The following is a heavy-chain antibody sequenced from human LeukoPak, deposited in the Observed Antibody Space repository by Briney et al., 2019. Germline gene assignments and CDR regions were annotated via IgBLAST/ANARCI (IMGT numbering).Heavy chain of an antibody. D-gene: IGHD2-2*01. CDR1: GGTFSSYA. V-gene: IGHV1-69*05. J-gene: IGHJ4*02. CDR2: IIPIFGTA. Sequence: LVKVSCKASGGTFSSYAISWVRQAPGQGLEWMGRIIPIFGTANYAQKFQGRVTITTDESTSTAYMELSSLRSEDTAVYYCARGPPPIWGCSSTSCYKPSLDYWGQGTLVTVSS. CDR3: ARGPPPIWGCSSTSCYKPSLDY.